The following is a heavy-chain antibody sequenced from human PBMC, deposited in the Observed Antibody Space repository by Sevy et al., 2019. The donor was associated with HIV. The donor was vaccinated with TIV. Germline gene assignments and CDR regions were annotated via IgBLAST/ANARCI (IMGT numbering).Heavy chain of an antibody. Sequence: SETLSLTCTVSGGSISRSYWSWIRQPPGKGLEWIADIYSTGSTNYNPSLKSRVIMSIDTSKNQFSLKLTSVTAAETATYCCARDRVQAAGHFDYWGQGTLVTVSS. J-gene: IGHJ4*02. CDR3: ARDRVQAAGHFDY. D-gene: IGHD6-25*01. CDR2: IYSTGST. CDR1: GGSISRSY. V-gene: IGHV4-59*01.